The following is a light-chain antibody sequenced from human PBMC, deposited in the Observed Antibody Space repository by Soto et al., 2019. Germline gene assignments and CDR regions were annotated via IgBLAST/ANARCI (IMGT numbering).Light chain of an antibody. CDR3: CSYAGSSTPSYV. V-gene: IGLV2-23*02. CDR1: SSDVGSYNL. Sequence: QSVLTQPASVSGSPGQSITISCTGTSSDVGSYNLVSEYQQHPGKAPKLMIYEVSKRPSGVSSPFSGSKSSNTASLTISGLQGQDEGDYYCCSYAGSSTPSYVFVTGTKLTVL. J-gene: IGLJ1*01. CDR2: EVS.